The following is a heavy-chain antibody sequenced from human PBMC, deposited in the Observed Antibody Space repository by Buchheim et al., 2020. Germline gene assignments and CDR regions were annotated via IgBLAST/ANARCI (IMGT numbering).Heavy chain of an antibody. V-gene: IGHV4-30-2*01. CDR1: GGSISSGGYS. J-gene: IGHJ6*02. D-gene: IGHD2-2*01. Sequence: QLQLQESGSGLVKPSQTLSLTCAVSGGSISSGGYSWSWIRQPPGKGLEWIGYIYHSGSSYYNPSLKTRVTISVDRSKNQFSLKLSSVTAADTAVYYCARGKSDIVVVPASYGMDVWGRGTT. CDR3: ARGKSDIVVVPASYGMDV. CDR2: IYHSGSS.